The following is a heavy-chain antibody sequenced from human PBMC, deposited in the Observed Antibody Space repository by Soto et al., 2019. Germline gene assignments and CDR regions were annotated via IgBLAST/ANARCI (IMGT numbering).Heavy chain of an antibody. CDR2: IDWDDDK. V-gene: IGHV2-70*04. CDR1: GFSLSSIGMR. J-gene: IGHJ6*02. Sequence: SGPTLVNPTQTLTLTCTFSGFSLSSIGMRVSWIRQPPGKALEWLARIDWDDDKFYSTSLKTRLTISKDTSKNQVVLKMADMDPVDTATYFCARSGYGSYYYYSMDVCGQGTSVTVS. CDR3: ARSGYGSYYYYSMDV. D-gene: IGHD3-10*01.